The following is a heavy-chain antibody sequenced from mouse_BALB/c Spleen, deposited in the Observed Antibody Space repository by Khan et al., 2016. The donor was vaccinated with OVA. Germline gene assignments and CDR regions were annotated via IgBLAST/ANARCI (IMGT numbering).Heavy chain of an antibody. Sequence: QVQLQQSGAELARPGASVKMSCKASGYTFTSYTIHWIKQRPGQGLEWIGYINPSSGYTNYNQKFKDKATLTADKSSTTAYMQLSSLTSDDSAGYYCERDGAYYRNGVWFAYWGQGTLVTVSA. J-gene: IGHJ3*01. CDR3: ERDGAYYRNGVWFAY. V-gene: IGHV1-4*01. CDR1: GYTFTSYT. D-gene: IGHD2-14*01. CDR2: INPSSGYT.